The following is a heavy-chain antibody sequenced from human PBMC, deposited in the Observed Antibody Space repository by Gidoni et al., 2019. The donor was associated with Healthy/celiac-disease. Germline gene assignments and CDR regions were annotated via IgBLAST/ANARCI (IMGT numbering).Heavy chain of an antibody. V-gene: IGHV4-59*01. J-gene: IGHJ4*02. CDR2: IYYSGST. D-gene: IGHD3-16*01. Sequence: QVQLQESGPGLVKPSETLSLTCTVSGGSISSYYWSWIRQPPGKGLEWIGYIYYSGSTNYNPSLKSRVTISVDTSKNQFSLKLSSVTAADTAVYYCAREGRGGTPDYWGQGTLVTVSS. CDR1: GGSISSYY. CDR3: AREGRGGTPDY.